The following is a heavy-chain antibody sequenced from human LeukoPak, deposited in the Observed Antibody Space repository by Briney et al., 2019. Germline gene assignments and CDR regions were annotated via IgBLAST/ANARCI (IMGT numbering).Heavy chain of an antibody. CDR2: ISGGGGTT. D-gene: IGHD4-4*01. CDR1: GFTFSGYA. J-gene: IGHJ3*02. CDR3: ARDSYDYSNGDAFDI. Sequence: GGSLRLSCAASGFTFSGYAMDWVRQAPGKGLEWVSAISGGGGTTYYTDSVKGRFTISRDNSKNTLYLQMNSLRAGDTAVYYCARDSYDYSNGDAFDIWGQGTMVTVSS. V-gene: IGHV3-23*01.